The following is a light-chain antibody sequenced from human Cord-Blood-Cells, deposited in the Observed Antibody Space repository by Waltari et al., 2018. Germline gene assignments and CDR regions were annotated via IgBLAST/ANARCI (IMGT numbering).Light chain of an antibody. CDR2: GAS. V-gene: IGKV3-15*01. Sequence: EIVITQSPATLSVSPGDRATLSCRASQSVSRNLAWYQQKPGHAPRLLIYGASTRATGIPARFSGSGSGTEFTLTISRLQSGDFAVYYCQKYNNLPVNFGPGTKVDIK. CDR3: QKYNNLPVN. J-gene: IGKJ3*01. CDR1: QSVSRN.